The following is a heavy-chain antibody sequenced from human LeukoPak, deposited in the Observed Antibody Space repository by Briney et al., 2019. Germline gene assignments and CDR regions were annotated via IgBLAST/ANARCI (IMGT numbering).Heavy chain of an antibody. V-gene: IGHV1-18*01. CDR3: TRDFSAKKATITDI. D-gene: IGHD4/OR15-4a*01. CDR2: VGPYNGKT. Sequence: GASVKVSCKASGYIFLEYGISLLRQAPGQGVEWMGWVGPYNGKTKYSQKFQGRVTMTTDTLTNTAFLELTNLRPDDTATYYCTRDFSAKKATITDIWGQGTMVVVSS. J-gene: IGHJ4*02. CDR1: GYIFLEYG.